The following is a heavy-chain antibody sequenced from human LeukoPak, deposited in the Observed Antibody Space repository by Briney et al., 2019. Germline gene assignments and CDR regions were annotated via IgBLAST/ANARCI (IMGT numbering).Heavy chain of an antibody. D-gene: IGHD6-6*01. CDR2: MNPNSGNK. CDR1: GYTFTSYD. Sequence: GSVRVSCKASGYTFTSYDMNWVRQAPGQGLEWMGGMNPNSGNKDYAQKLQGRVTMPRNTSISTAYMELSSLRSEDTAVYYCARDGSSSSSGHYWGQGTLVTVSS. J-gene: IGHJ4*02. V-gene: IGHV1-8*01. CDR3: ARDGSSSSSGHY.